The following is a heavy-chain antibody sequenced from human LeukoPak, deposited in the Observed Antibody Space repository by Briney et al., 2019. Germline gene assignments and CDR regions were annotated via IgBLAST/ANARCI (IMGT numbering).Heavy chain of an antibody. CDR2: IFPDDSDT. CDR3: ARRGYGYSQPDY. CDR1: GYSFTRYW. Sequence: GESLKISCKGSGYSFTRYWIGWVRQMPGKGLEWMGLIFPDDSDTRYRPSFQGQVTISADKSISTAYLRWSSLKASDTAMYYCARRGYGYSQPDYWGQGTLVTVSS. V-gene: IGHV5-51*01. D-gene: IGHD5-18*01. J-gene: IGHJ4*02.